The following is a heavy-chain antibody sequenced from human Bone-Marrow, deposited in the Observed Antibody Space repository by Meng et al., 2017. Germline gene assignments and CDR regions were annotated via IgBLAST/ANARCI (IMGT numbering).Heavy chain of an antibody. J-gene: IGHJ5*02. CDR1: GCSISSGYY. V-gene: IGHV4-38-2*01. CDR3: ARPQGAARPIWFDP. CDR2: IYHSGST. D-gene: IGHD6-6*01. Sequence: SQTLSLTCAVSGCSISSGYYWGWIRQPPGKGLEWIGSIYHSGSTYYNPSLKSRVTISVDTSKNQFSLKLSSVTAADTAVYYCARPQGAARPIWFDPWGQGTLVTVSS.